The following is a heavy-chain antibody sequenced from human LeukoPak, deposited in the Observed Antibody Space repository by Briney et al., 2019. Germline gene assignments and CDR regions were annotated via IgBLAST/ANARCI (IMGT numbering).Heavy chain of an antibody. J-gene: IGHJ4*02. CDR2: INPNGGDT. CDR1: GYTFTSYY. Sequence: ASVKVSCKASGYTFTSYYIHWVRQAPGQGLEWMGRINPNGGDTNYVQKFQGRVTMTRDTSITTAYMELSRLRSDDTAVYYCARAITDYGDLFDYWGQGTLVTVSS. CDR3: ARAITDYGDLFDY. V-gene: IGHV1-2*06. D-gene: IGHD4-17*01.